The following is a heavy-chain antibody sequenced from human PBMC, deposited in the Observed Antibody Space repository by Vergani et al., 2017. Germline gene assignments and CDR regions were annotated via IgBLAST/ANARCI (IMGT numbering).Heavy chain of an antibody. Sequence: VQLVESGGGLVQPGGSLRLSCAASGFTFSSYGMHWVRQAPGKGLEWVAFIRYDGSNKYYADSVKGRFTISRDNSKNTLYLQMNSLRAEDTAVYYCATRPMTTVTSSYYYGMDVWGQGTTVTVSS. J-gene: IGHJ6*02. CDR1: GFTFSSYG. CDR2: IRYDGSNK. V-gene: IGHV3-30*02. CDR3: ATRPMTTVTSSYYYGMDV. D-gene: IGHD4-17*01.